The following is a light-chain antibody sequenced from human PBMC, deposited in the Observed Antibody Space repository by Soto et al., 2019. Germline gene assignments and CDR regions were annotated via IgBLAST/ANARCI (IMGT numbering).Light chain of an antibody. V-gene: IGKV1-8*01. CDR2: AAS. CDR3: QQYYSLMYT. CDR1: QGISSY. J-gene: IGKJ2*01. Sequence: AIRMTQSPSSFSASTGDRVTITCRASQGISSYLAWYQQKPGKAPKLLIYAASTLQSGVPSRFSGSGSGTDFTLTISCLQSEDFATYYCQQYYSLMYTFGQGTKLEIK.